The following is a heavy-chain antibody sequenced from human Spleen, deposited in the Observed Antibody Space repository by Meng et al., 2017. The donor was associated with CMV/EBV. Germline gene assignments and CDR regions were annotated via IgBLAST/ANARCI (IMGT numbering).Heavy chain of an antibody. CDR3: ASSYYYDSSGYVYFDF. V-gene: IGHV1-69*05. D-gene: IGHD3-22*01. CDR1: GYTFTSYG. CDR2: IVPFFGAP. Sequence: SVKVSCKASGYTFTSYGISWGRQAPGQGLEWMGGIVPFFGAPKYAQKFQGRITITTDEFTTTAYMELSSLRSEDTAVYYCASSYYYDSSGYVYFDFWGQGTLVTVSS. J-gene: IGHJ4*02.